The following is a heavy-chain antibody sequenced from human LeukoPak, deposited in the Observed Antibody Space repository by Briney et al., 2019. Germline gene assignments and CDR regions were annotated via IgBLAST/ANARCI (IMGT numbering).Heavy chain of an antibody. D-gene: IGHD3/OR15-3a*01. J-gene: IGHJ4*02. CDR3: ASDPSLANFWTGYPHY. Sequence: GGSLRLSCAVSGFSFSNSWMHWVRQAPGKGLVWVSRINSDGTTTYYADSVKGRFTISRDNAKNTLFLQMNSLRPEDTALYYCASDPSLANFWTGYPHYWGQGTLVTVSS. CDR2: INSDGTTT. CDR1: GFSFSNSW. V-gene: IGHV3-74*01.